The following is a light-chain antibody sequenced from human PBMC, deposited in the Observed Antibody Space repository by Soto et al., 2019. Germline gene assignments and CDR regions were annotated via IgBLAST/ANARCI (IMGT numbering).Light chain of an antibody. Sequence: QSALTQPASVSGSPGQSITISCTGTSSDVGGYNFVSWYQHHPGKAPKLIIYEVSNRPSGVSNRFSASKSGNTASLTISGLQAEDGADYYCSSYTNSSTLVGFGGGTKVTVL. CDR3: SSYTNSSTLVG. V-gene: IGLV2-14*01. CDR2: EVS. J-gene: IGLJ2*01. CDR1: SSDVGGYNF.